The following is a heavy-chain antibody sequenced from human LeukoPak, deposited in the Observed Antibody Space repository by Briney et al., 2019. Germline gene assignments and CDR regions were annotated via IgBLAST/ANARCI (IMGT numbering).Heavy chain of an antibody. D-gene: IGHD3-3*01. V-gene: IGHV4-34*01. Sequence: PSETLSLTCAVYGGSFSGYYWSWIRQPPGKGLEWIGEINHSGSTNYNPSLKSRVTISVGTSKNQFSLKLSSVTAADTAVYYCARQSWDDFWSGYLSYYFDYWGQGTLVTVSS. CDR2: INHSGST. J-gene: IGHJ4*02. CDR1: GGSFSGYY. CDR3: ARQSWDDFWSGYLSYYFDY.